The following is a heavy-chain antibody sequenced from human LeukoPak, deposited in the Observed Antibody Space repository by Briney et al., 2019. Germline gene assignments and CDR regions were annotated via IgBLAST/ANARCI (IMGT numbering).Heavy chain of an antibody. CDR3: AKDPIPRNDDILTGYYDY. Sequence: GGSLRLSCAASGFTFSSYAMHWVRQAPGKGLEWVAVMSYDGSNKYYADSVKGRFTISRDNSKTTLYLQMYSLRAEDTAVYYCAKDPIPRNDDILTGYYDYWGQGTLVTVSS. J-gene: IGHJ4*02. D-gene: IGHD3-9*01. V-gene: IGHV3-30*18. CDR1: GFTFSSYA. CDR2: MSYDGSNK.